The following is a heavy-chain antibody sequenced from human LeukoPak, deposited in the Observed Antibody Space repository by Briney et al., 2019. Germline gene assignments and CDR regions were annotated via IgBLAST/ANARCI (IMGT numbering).Heavy chain of an antibody. CDR3: AKDRRIAARPLLDY. J-gene: IGHJ4*02. D-gene: IGHD6-6*01. CDR2: IYSGGST. V-gene: IGHV3-66*01. CDR1: GFTVSSNY. Sequence: GGSLRLSCAASGFTVSSNYMSWVRQAPGKGLEWVSVIYSGGSTYYADSVKGRFTISRDNSKNTLYLQMNSLRAEDTAVYYCAKDRRIAARPLLDYWGQGTLVTVSS.